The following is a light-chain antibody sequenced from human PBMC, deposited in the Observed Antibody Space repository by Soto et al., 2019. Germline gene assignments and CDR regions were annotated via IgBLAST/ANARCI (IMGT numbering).Light chain of an antibody. CDR1: QSVSNK. Sequence: EIVMTQSPATLSVSPGERVTLSCRASQSVSNKLAWYQQKPGQAPGLLIYGASTRAADIPARFSGSGSGTEFTLTISSLQSEDFAVYYCQQYNNWPRTFGQGTKVEIK. CDR2: GAS. V-gene: IGKV3-15*01. J-gene: IGKJ1*01. CDR3: QQYNNWPRT.